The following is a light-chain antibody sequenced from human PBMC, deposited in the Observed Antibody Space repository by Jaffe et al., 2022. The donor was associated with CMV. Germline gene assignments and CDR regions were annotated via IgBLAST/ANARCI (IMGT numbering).Light chain of an antibody. J-gene: IGKJ2*01. V-gene: IGKV1-9*01. CDR3: QQLNGYPRYT. CDR1: QGINTY. CDR2: AAS. Sequence: DIQLTQSPSFLSASVGDRVTITCRASQGINTYLAWYQQRPGKAPKLLIHAASSLQSGVPSRFSGSGSGTEFTLTISSLQPEDFATYYCQQLNGYPRYTFGQGTKLEIK.